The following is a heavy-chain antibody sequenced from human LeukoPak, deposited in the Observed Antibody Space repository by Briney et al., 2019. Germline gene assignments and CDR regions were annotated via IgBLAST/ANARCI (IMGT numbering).Heavy chain of an antibody. J-gene: IGHJ4*02. CDR1: GYTFSSYG. D-gene: IGHD1-26*01. CDR3: ARTEWELPSLRDFDY. Sequence: ASVKVSCKASGYTFSSYGISWVRQAPGQGLEWMGWISAYNGNTNYAQKLQGRVSMTTDTSTSTAYMELRSLRSDDTAVYYCARTEWELPSLRDFDYWGQGTLVTVSS. V-gene: IGHV1-18*01. CDR2: ISAYNGNT.